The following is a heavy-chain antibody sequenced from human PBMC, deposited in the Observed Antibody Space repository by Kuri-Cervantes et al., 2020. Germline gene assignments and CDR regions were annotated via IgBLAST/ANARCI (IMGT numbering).Heavy chain of an antibody. J-gene: IGHJ3*02. CDR2: IGTAGDT. V-gene: IGHV3-13*01. D-gene: IGHD3-16*01. CDR1: GFTFSSYD. Sequence: GGSLRLSCAASGFTFSSYDMHWVRQATGKGLEWVSAIGTAGDTYYPGSVKGRFTISRENAKNTLYLQMYSLRAEDTAVYSCARGGKMYDPAAFDIWGQGTMVTVSS. CDR3: ARGGKMYDPAAFDI.